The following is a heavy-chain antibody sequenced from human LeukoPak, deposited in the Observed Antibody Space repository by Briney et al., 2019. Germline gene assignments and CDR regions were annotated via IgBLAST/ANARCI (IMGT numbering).Heavy chain of an antibody. J-gene: IGHJ4*02. Sequence: PSETLSHTCTVSGGSISGYYWSWIRQPPGKGLEWIGYIYYSGSTNYNPSLKSRVTISVDPSKNQFSLKLSSVTAADTAVFHCARSSNTYFGSGSYFPPLFDSWGQGTLVTVSS. CDR3: ARSSNTYFGSGSYFPPLFDS. CDR1: GGSISGYY. CDR2: IYYSGST. V-gene: IGHV4-59*01. D-gene: IGHD3-10*01.